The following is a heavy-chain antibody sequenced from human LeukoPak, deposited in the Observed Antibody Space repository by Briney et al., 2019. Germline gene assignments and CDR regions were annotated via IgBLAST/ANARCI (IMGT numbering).Heavy chain of an antibody. Sequence: PGGSLRLSCAASGFTVSSNYMSWVRQAPGKGLEWVSVIYSGGSTYYADSVKGRFTISRHNSENTLYLQMNSLRAEDTAVYYCARVLRSSFDYWGQGTLVTVSS. CDR1: GFTVSSNY. V-gene: IGHV3-53*04. CDR2: IYSGGST. D-gene: IGHD3-3*01. J-gene: IGHJ4*02. CDR3: ARVLRSSFDY.